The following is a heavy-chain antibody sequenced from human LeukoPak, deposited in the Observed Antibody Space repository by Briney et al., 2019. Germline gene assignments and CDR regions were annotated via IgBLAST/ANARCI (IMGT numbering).Heavy chain of an antibody. CDR2: ISSGAGDT. Sequence: GGSLRLSCAGTGFTFSAYSLTWVRQAPGKGLEWVSYISSGAGDTYYADSVKGRFTISRDNAQNSLYLQMNGLRDEDTAVYHCARSRSGNYFDYWGQGTLVSVSS. J-gene: IGHJ4*02. CDR3: ARSRSGNYFDY. V-gene: IGHV3-48*02. CDR1: GFTFSAYS. D-gene: IGHD1-26*01.